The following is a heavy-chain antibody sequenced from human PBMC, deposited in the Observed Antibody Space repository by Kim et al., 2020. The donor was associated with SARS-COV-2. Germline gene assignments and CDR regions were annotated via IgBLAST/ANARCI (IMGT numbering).Heavy chain of an antibody. J-gene: IGHJ4*02. CDR2: IGESGATR. V-gene: IGHV3-23*01. Sequence: GGSLRLSCATSGFTFSKHAMTWVRQAPGKGLEWVSSIGESGATRNYAESVKGRFTISRDNSENTLHLEMNTLRGEDTAVYYCAKNRGSATTAYDNWGQGTLVTVAS. CDR3: AKNRGSATTAYDN. CDR1: GFTFSKHA. D-gene: IGHD1-1*01.